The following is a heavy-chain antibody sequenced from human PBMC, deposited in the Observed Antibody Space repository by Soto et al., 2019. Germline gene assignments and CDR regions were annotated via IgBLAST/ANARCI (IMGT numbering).Heavy chain of an antibody. CDR2: INHSGST. V-gene: IGHV4-34*01. J-gene: IGHJ5*02. CDR3: ARCVAYDDFWSGHYNWFDP. Sequence: SETLSLTCAVYGGSFSGYYWSWIRQPPGKGLEWIGEINHSGSTNYNPSLKSRVTISVDTSKNQFSLKLSSVTAADTAVYYCARCVAYDDFWSGHYNWFDPWGQGTLVTVSS. D-gene: IGHD3-3*01. CDR1: GGSFSGYY.